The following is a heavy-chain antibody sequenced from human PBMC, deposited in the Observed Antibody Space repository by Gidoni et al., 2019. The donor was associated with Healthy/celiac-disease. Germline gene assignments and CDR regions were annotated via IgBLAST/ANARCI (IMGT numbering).Heavy chain of an antibody. CDR3: ARGQTRDGYNWQGYFDY. Sequence: QVQLVQSGAEVKKPGSSVKVSCKASGGTFSSYTISWVRQAPGQGLEWMGRIIPILGIANYAQKFQGRVTITADKSTSTAYMELSSLRSEDTAVYYCARGQTRDGYNWQGYFDYWGQGTLVTVSS. CDR2: IIPILGIA. V-gene: IGHV1-69*02. CDR1: GGTFSSYT. D-gene: IGHD1-1*01. J-gene: IGHJ4*02.